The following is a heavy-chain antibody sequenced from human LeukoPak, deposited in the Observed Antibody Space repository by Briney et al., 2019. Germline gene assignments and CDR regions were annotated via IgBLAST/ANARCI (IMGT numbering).Heavy chain of an antibody. J-gene: IGHJ5*02. D-gene: IGHD2-8*01. CDR2: INHSGST. CDR3: AREGFCTNGVCLPPPSAFWFDP. V-gene: IGHV4-34*01. Sequence: SETLSLTCAVYGGSFSGYYWSWLRQPPGKGLEWIGEINHSGSTNYNPSLKSRVTISVDTSKNQFSLKLSSVTAADTAVYYCAREGFCTNGVCLPPPSAFWFDPWGQGTLVTVSS. CDR1: GGSFSGYY.